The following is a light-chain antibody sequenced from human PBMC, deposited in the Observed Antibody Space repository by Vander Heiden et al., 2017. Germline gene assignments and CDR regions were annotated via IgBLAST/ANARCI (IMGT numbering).Light chain of an antibody. V-gene: IGKV1-39*01. CDR2: AAS. Sequence: DIQMTQSPSSLSASVGDRVTITCRASQSISSYLNWYQQKPGKAPKLLIYAASSLQSGVPSKFSGSGSGTEFTLTISSLQPEDFATYDCQQSYSTPQTFGQGTKLEIK. J-gene: IGKJ2*01. CDR3: QQSYSTPQT. CDR1: QSISSY.